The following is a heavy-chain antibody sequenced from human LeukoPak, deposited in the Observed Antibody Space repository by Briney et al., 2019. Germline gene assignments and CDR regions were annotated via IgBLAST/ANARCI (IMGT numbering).Heavy chain of an antibody. CDR1: GGSISSSTSY. V-gene: IGHV4-39*07. CDR3: ASEVEQQLVRWFDP. J-gene: IGHJ5*02. D-gene: IGHD6-13*01. CDR2: IYYSGST. Sequence: SETLSLTCTVSGGSISSSTSYWGWIRQPPGKGLEWIGNIYYSGSTYYNPSLKSRVTISVDTSKNQFSLKLSSVTAADTAVYYCASEVEQQLVRWFDPWGQGTLVTVSS.